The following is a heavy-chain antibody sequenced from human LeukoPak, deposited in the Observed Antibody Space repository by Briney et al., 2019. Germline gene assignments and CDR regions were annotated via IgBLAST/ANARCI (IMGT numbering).Heavy chain of an antibody. Sequence: SETLSLTCALSGGSFSGYYCYWIRQPPGKGLEWIGEISHSGSTNYKSSLRSRITISLNTSKNQFSLRLTSVTAADTAIYYCARHSSYSTSSGLNSWGQGTLVTVSS. D-gene: IGHD6-6*01. CDR2: ISHSGST. CDR3: ARHSSYSTSSGLNS. V-gene: IGHV4-34*01. CDR1: GGSFSGYY. J-gene: IGHJ4*02.